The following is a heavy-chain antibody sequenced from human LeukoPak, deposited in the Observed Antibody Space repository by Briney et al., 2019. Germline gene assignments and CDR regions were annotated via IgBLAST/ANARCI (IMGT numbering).Heavy chain of an antibody. Sequence: GASVKVSCKASGYTFTSYGISWVRQAPGQGLEWMGIINPSGGSTSYAQKFQGRVTMTRDTSTSTVYMELSSLRSEDTAVYCCARAPPDSFDYWGQGTLVTVSS. CDR3: ARAPPDSFDY. CDR1: GYTFTSYG. CDR2: INPSGGST. V-gene: IGHV1-46*01. J-gene: IGHJ4*02.